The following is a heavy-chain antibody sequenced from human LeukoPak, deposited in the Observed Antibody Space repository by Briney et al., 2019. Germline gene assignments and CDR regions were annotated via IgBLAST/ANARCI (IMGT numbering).Heavy chain of an antibody. J-gene: IGHJ2*01. Sequence: PGGSLRLSCAASGFTFDDYGMSWVRQAPGKGLEWVSGINWNGGSTGYADSVKGRFTISRDNAKNTLYLQMNNLRAEDTAVYYCARKELLWFGDPNWYFDLWGRGTLVTVSS. CDR3: ARKELLWFGDPNWYFDL. V-gene: IGHV3-20*04. CDR2: INWNGGST. CDR1: GFTFDDYG. D-gene: IGHD3-10*01.